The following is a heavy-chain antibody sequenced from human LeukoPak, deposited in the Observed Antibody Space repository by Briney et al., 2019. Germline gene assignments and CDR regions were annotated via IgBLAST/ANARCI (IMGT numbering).Heavy chain of an antibody. D-gene: IGHD3-22*01. Sequence: PGGSLRLSCAASGFTFSSYGMHWVRQAPGKGLEWVVFIRYDGSNKYYADSVKGRFTISRDNSKNTLYLQMNSLRAEDTAVYYCAKDLRIYYYDSSGWNYWGQGTLVTVSS. J-gene: IGHJ4*02. CDR1: GFTFSSYG. CDR2: IRYDGSNK. V-gene: IGHV3-30*02. CDR3: AKDLRIYYYDSSGWNY.